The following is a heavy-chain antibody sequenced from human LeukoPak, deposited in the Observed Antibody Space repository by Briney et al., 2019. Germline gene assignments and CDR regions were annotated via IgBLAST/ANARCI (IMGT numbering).Heavy chain of an antibody. CDR2: IYYSGSP. J-gene: IGHJ5*02. D-gene: IGHD6-13*01. Sequence: SETLSLTCTVSGGSISSYYWSWIRQPPGKGLEWIGYIYYSGSPNYNPSLKSRVTISVDTSKNQFSLKLSSVTAADTAVYYCARYVSGGSWSPNWFDPWGQGTLVTVSS. V-gene: IGHV4-59*01. CDR3: ARYVSGGSWSPNWFDP. CDR1: GGSISSYY.